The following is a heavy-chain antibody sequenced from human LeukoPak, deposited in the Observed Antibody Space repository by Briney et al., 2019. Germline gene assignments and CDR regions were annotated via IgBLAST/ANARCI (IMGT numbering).Heavy chain of an antibody. Sequence: GESLKISCKGSGYKFNAYWIAWVRQMPGKSLEWMGIIYPDDSYTRYSPAFQGQVTISADKSVSIGYLQWSSLKASDTAMYYCARPNITSYYDSRGYDAFDVWGQGTMVIVSS. CDR1: GYKFNAYW. D-gene: IGHD3-22*01. J-gene: IGHJ3*01. V-gene: IGHV5-51*01. CDR3: ARPNITSYYDSRGYDAFDV. CDR2: IYPDDSYT.